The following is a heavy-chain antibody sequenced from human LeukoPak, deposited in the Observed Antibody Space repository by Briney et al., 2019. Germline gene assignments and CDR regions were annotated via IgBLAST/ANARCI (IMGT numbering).Heavy chain of an antibody. V-gene: IGHV4-59*07. J-gene: IGHJ3*02. CDR2: VHYSESA. CDR3: ARGRKRDLFHAFDI. D-gene: IGHD1-14*01. Sequence: SDTLSLTCNVSGDSIRTSFWSWIRQPPGQGLEWIAYVHYSESANYNPSLKSRVTISLDTPKNQFSLKQSSVTAADTAIYFCARGRKRDLFHAFDIWGRGTTVTVSP. CDR1: GDSIRTSF.